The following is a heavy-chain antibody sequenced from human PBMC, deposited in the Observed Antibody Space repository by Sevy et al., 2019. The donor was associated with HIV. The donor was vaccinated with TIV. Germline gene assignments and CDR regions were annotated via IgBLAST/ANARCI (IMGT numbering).Heavy chain of an antibody. D-gene: IGHD2-21*02. CDR3: AKQANYCGGDCYSIFDY. Sequence: GGYLRLSCAASGFTFSSYAMSWVRQAPGKGLEWVSAISGSGGSTYYADSVRGRFTSSRDNSKNTLYLQMNSLRAEDTAVYYCAKQANYCGGDCYSIFDYWGQGTLVIVSS. J-gene: IGHJ4*02. V-gene: IGHV3-23*01. CDR1: GFTFSSYA. CDR2: ISGSGGST.